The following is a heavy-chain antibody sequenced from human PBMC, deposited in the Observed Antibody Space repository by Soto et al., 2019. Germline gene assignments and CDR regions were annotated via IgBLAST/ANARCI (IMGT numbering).Heavy chain of an antibody. CDR1: GFTFSSYS. CDR3: ARDDSGYDGTDSSFDY. Sequence: GGSLRLSCAASGFTFSSYSMNWVRQAPGKGLEWVSSISSSSSYIYYADSVKGRFTISRDNAKNSLYLQMNSLRAEDTAVYYCARDDSGYDGTDSSFDYWGQGTLVTVSS. V-gene: IGHV3-21*01. D-gene: IGHD5-12*01. CDR2: ISSSSSYI. J-gene: IGHJ4*02.